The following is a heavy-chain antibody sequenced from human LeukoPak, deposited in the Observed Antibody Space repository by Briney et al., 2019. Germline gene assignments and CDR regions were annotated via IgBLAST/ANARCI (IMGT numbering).Heavy chain of an antibody. D-gene: IGHD1-26*01. CDR1: GFTFSSYS. CDR2: ISSSGSTI. J-gene: IGHJ6*03. V-gene: IGHV3-48*04. Sequence: GGSLRLSCAASGFTFSSYSMNWVRQAPGKGLEWVSYISSSGSTIYYADSVKGRFTISRDNAKNSLYLQMNSLGAEDTAVYYCAREKIGKGRKLGATTHYYYYYYMDVWGKGTTVTISS. CDR3: AREKIGKGRKLGATTHYYYYYYMDV.